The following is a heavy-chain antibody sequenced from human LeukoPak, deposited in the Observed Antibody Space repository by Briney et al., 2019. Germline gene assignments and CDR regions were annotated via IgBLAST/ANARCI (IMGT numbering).Heavy chain of an antibody. J-gene: IGHJ3*02. Sequence: ASVKVSCRVSGYTLTELSMHWVRQAPGKGLEWMGGFDPEDGETIYAQKFQGRVTTTEDTSTDTAYMELSSLRSEDTAVYYCATRRRYCTNGVCYRKGAFDIWGQGTMVTVSS. CDR1: GYTLTELS. D-gene: IGHD2-8*01. CDR2: FDPEDGET. CDR3: ATRRRYCTNGVCYRKGAFDI. V-gene: IGHV1-24*01.